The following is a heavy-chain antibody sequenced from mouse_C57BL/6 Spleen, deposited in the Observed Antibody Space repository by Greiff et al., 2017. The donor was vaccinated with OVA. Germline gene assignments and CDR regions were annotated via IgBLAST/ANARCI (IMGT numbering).Heavy chain of an antibody. CDR1: GYTFTSYG. CDR2: IYPRSGNT. D-gene: IGHD1-1*01. V-gene: IGHV1-81*01. CDR3: ARGSSRYYARDY. J-gene: IGHJ4*01. Sequence: QVQLKQSGAELARPGASVKLSCKASGYTFTSYGISWVKQRPGQGLEWIGEIYPRSGNTYYNEKFKGKATLTADKSSSTAYMELHSLTSEDSAVYFCARGSSRYYARDYWGQGTSVTVSS.